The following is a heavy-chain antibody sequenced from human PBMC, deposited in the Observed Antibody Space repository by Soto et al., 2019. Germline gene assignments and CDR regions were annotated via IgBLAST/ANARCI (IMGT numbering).Heavy chain of an antibody. CDR1: GFSFNSYA. CDR2: ISGSGGSS. V-gene: IGHV3-23*01. CDR3: AKVSIEYSASVDY. J-gene: IGHJ4*02. Sequence: EVQLLESGGGLIQPGGSLRLSCSASGFSFNSYAMMWVRQAPGKGPEWVSVISGSGGSSYFADSAKGRFTISRDNSKNMLYLEMNSLRAEDTARYFCAKVSIEYSASVDYGGQGTLVIVSS. D-gene: IGHD5-12*01.